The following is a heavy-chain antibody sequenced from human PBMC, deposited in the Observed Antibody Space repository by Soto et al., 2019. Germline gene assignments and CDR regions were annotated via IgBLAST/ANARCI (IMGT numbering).Heavy chain of an antibody. D-gene: IGHD3-10*01. J-gene: IGHJ6*02. CDR3: ARGRITMVRGVTPYYYGMDV. Sequence: SVKVSCKASGGTFSSYTTSWVRQAPGRGLEWMGRIIPILGIANYAQKFQGRVTITADKSTSTAYMELSSLRSEDTAVYYCARGRITMVRGVTPYYYGMDVWG. V-gene: IGHV1-69*02. CDR1: GGTFSSYT. CDR2: IIPILGIA.